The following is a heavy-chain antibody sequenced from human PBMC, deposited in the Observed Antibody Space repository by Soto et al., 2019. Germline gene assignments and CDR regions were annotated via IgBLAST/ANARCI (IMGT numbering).Heavy chain of an antibody. CDR3: ARDLPPFCDNGICYIDH. J-gene: IGHJ4*02. Sequence: GGSLRLSCVASGFTFSNYAMSWVRQAPGKGLEWVSGISGSGAGKYYEDSAKGRFTTTRDSSTNTMYLQMNNLRAEDTATSYCARDLPPFCDNGICYIDHWGQGTRVTVSS. D-gene: IGHD2-8*01. CDR1: GFTFSNYA. V-gene: IGHV3-23*01. CDR2: ISGSGAGK.